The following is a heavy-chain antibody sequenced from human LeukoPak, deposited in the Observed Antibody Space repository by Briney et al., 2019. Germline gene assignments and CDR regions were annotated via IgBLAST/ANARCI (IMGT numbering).Heavy chain of an antibody. V-gene: IGHV3-21*01. Sequence: GGSLRLSCAASGFTFSSYSMNWVRQAPGKGLEWVSSISSSSSYIYYADSVKGRFTISRDNAKNSLYLQMNRLRAEDTAVYYCARDVVRYFDSDYFDYWGQGTLVTVPS. CDR2: ISSSSSYI. CDR1: GFTFSSYS. D-gene: IGHD3-9*01. CDR3: ARDVVRYFDSDYFDY. J-gene: IGHJ4*02.